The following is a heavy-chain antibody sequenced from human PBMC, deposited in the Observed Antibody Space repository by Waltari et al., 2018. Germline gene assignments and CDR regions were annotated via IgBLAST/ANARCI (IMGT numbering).Heavy chain of an antibody. V-gene: IGHV4-34*01. CDR3: ARGRRWQEFSS. CDR1: GGSFSGFF. D-gene: IGHD3-3*01. J-gene: IGHJ5*02. CDR2: INHSGST. Sequence: VQLQQWGAGPLKTSETLSLTCAVYGGSFSGFFWIWIRQPPGKGLEWIGEINHSGSTNYNPSLKSRVTISLDTSKKHFSLKLNSVTAADTAVYYCARGRRWQEFSSWGQGTLVTVSS.